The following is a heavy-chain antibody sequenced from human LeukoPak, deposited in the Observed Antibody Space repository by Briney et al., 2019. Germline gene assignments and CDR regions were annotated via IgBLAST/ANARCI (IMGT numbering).Heavy chain of an antibody. CDR2: INPSGGST. J-gene: IGHJ4*02. Sequence: GASVKVSCKASGYTFTSYYMHWVRQAPGQGLEWMGIINPSGGSTSYAQKFQGRVTMTRDMSTSTVYMELSSLRSEDTAVYYCARDSRGLYFDYWGQGTLVTVSS. V-gene: IGHV1-46*01. D-gene: IGHD3-10*01. CDR3: ARDSRGLYFDY. CDR1: GYTFTSYY.